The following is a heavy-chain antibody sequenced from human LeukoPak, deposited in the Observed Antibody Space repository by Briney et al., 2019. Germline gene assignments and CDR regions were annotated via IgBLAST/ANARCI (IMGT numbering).Heavy chain of an antibody. CDR1: GFTFDDYA. CDR3: AKGWTNWNYGGFFDY. CDR2: ISWNSGSI. D-gene: IGHD1-7*01. Sequence: GRSLRLSCAASGFTFDDYAMHWVRQAPGKGLEWVSGISWNSGSIGYADSVKGRFTISRDNAKNSLYLQMNSLRTEDTALYYCAKGWTNWNYGGFFDYWGQGTLVTVSS. V-gene: IGHV3-9*01. J-gene: IGHJ4*02.